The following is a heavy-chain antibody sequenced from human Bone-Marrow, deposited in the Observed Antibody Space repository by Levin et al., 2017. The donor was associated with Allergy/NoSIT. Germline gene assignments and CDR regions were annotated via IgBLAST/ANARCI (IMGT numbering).Heavy chain of an antibody. V-gene: IGHV4-30-4*02. CDR1: GGSISSGEYY. D-gene: IGHD2-15*01. Sequence: SETLSLTCTVSGGSISSGEYYWSWIRQRPGKALEWIGYVFYTGTTQSNPSLTSRVTMSVDTSKNQFSMTLTSVTAADTAVYYCARDSENSKWSYFDYWGLGTLVTVSS. CDR3: ARDSENSKWSYFDY. J-gene: IGHJ4*02. CDR2: VFYTGTT.